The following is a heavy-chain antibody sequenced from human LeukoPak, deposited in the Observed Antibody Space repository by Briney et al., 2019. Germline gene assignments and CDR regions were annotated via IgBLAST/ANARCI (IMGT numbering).Heavy chain of an antibody. CDR1: GFTFSSYG. Sequence: GGSLRLSCAASGFTFSSYGMHWVRQAPGKGLEWVAFIRYDGSNKYYADSVKGRFTISRDNSKNTLYLQMNSLRAEDTAVYYCAKDLSRYSYGYSFDYWGQGTLVTVSS. D-gene: IGHD5-18*01. J-gene: IGHJ4*02. V-gene: IGHV3-30*02. CDR3: AKDLSRYSYGYSFDY. CDR2: IRYDGSNK.